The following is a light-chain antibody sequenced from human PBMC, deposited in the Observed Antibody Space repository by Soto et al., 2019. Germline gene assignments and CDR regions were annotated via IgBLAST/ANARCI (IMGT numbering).Light chain of an antibody. CDR1: SSDVGGYNF. J-gene: IGLJ1*01. CDR3: SSYAGSKNRYV. V-gene: IGLV2-8*01. CDR2: EVT. Sequence: QSALTQPPSASGSRGQSVTISCTGTSSDVGGYNFVSWYQQHPGKAPKVILYEVTKRPSGVPDRFSGSKAGNTASLTVSGLQPEDEAQYYCSSYAGSKNRYVFGTGTKLTVL.